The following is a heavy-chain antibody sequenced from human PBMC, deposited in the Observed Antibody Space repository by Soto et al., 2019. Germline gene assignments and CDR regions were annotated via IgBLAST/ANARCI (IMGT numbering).Heavy chain of an antibody. Sequence: GGSLRLSCAASGYTFSEYSMNWVRQAPGKGLEWVSYSGTSRKYIFYADSVRGRFTISRDDAKSSLYLQLNSLRDEDTAVYYCVRARDWAFDIWGQGTMVTVSS. CDR1: GYTFSEYS. CDR2: SGTSRKYI. CDR3: VRARDWAFDI. V-gene: IGHV3-48*02. D-gene: IGHD3-9*01. J-gene: IGHJ3*02.